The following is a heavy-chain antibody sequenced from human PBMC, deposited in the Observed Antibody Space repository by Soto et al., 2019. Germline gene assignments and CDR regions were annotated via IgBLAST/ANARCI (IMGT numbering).Heavy chain of an antibody. J-gene: IGHJ4*02. CDR1: GFTFSSYA. CDR3: VKGEYYYDSSGYYPFDY. V-gene: IGHV3-64D*06. D-gene: IGHD3-22*01. CDR2: ISTNGGST. Sequence: GGSVRLSCSASGFTFSSYAMHWVRQAPGKGLEYVSSISTNGGSTHYADSVKGRFTISRDNSKNTQYLQMSSLRADDTAVYYCVKGEYYYDSSGYYPFDYWGQGTLVTVSS.